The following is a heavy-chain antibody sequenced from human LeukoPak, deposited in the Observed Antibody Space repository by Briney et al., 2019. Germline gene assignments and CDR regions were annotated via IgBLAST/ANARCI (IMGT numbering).Heavy chain of an antibody. V-gene: IGHV3-48*04. Sequence: GGSLRLSCAASGFTFSSYSMNWVRQAPGKGLEWVSYISSSSSTIYYADSVKGRFTISRDNAKNSLYLQMKSLRGEDTAVYYCARDSPDLSAFDIWGQGTMVTVSS. CDR3: ARDSPDLSAFDI. CDR1: GFTFSSYS. CDR2: ISSSSSTI. J-gene: IGHJ3*02.